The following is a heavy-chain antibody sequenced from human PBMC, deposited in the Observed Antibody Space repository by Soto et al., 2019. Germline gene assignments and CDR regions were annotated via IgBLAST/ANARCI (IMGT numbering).Heavy chain of an antibody. D-gene: IGHD2-8*01. Sequence: PGGSLRLSCAASGFTFSSYGMHWVRQAPGKGLEWVAVISFDGLKKDYADSAKGRFTISRDNSKNTLYLQMNSLRVEDTAVYYCAKGMQLFDSWGQGALVTVSS. CDR1: GFTFSSYG. CDR3: AKGMQLFDS. CDR2: ISFDGLKK. J-gene: IGHJ4*02. V-gene: IGHV3-30*18.